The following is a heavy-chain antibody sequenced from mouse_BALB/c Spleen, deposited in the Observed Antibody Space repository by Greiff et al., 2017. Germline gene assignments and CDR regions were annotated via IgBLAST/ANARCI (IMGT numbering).Heavy chain of an antibody. CDR2: ISSGGGST. V-gene: IGHV5-12-1*01. Sequence: VQLKQSGGGLVKPGGSLKLSCAASGFAFSSYDMSWVRQTPEKRLEWVAYISSGGGSTYYTDTVKGRFTISRDNAKKTLYLQMSSLKSEDTAMYYCARQDYYGRFFDYGGKGTTLTVPS. CDR3: ARQDYYGRFFDY. CDR1: GFAFSSYD. D-gene: IGHD1-2*01. J-gene: IGHJ2*01.